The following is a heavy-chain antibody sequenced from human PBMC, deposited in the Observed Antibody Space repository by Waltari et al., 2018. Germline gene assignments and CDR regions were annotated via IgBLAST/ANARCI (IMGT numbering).Heavy chain of an antibody. Sequence: EVQLVESGGGLVKPGGSLRLSCAASGFTFSSYSMNWVRQAPGKGLEWVSSISSSSSYIYYADSVKGRFTISRDNAKNSLYLQMNSLRAEDTAVYYCAGDWLSWFDPWGQGTLVTVSS. V-gene: IGHV3-21*04. CDR2: ISSSSSYI. J-gene: IGHJ5*02. CDR1: GFTFSSYS. CDR3: AGDWLSWFDP. D-gene: IGHD3-9*01.